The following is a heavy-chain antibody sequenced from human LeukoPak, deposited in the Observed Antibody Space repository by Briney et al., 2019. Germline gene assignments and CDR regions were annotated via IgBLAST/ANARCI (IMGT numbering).Heavy chain of an antibody. V-gene: IGHV1-2*02. Sequence: SVKVSCKASGYTFTGYYMHWVRQAPGQGLEWMGWINPNSGGTNYAQKFQGRVTMTRDTSISTAYMELSRLRSDDTAVYYCARAYLNVRYCSSTSCYWFDPWGQGTLVTVSS. D-gene: IGHD2-2*01. CDR3: ARAYLNVRYCSSTSCYWFDP. J-gene: IGHJ5*02. CDR1: GYTFTGYY. CDR2: INPNSGGT.